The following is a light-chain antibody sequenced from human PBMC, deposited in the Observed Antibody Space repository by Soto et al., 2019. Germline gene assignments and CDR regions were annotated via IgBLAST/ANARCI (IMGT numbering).Light chain of an antibody. CDR1: SSNIGAGYG. Sequence: QSVLTQPPSVSGAPGQRVTISCTGSSSNIGAGYGVHWYQQLPGTAPKLLIYGNSNRPSGVPDRFSGSKSGTSASLAITGLRAEDEADYYCQSYDGSLSGWVFGGGTQLTVL. CDR3: QSYDGSLSGWV. J-gene: IGLJ7*01. V-gene: IGLV1-40*01. CDR2: GNS.